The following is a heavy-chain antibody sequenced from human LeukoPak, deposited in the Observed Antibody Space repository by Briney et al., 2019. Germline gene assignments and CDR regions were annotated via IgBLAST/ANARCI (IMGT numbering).Heavy chain of an antibody. Sequence: GGSLRLSCAASGFTFSSYGMHWVRQAPGKGLEWVAVISYDGSNKYYADSVKDRFTISRDNSKNTLYLQMNSLRAEDTAVYYCVNLVGASDYWGQGTLVTVSS. CDR1: GFTFSSYG. CDR2: ISYDGSNK. J-gene: IGHJ4*02. V-gene: IGHV3-30*18. CDR3: VNLVGASDY. D-gene: IGHD1-26*01.